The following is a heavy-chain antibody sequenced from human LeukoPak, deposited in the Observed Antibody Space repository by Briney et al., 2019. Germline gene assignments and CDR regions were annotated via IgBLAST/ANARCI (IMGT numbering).Heavy chain of an antibody. CDR2: INHSGST. CDR1: GGSFSGYY. D-gene: IGHD3-10*01. Sequence: PSETLSLTCAVYGGSFSGYYWSWIRQPPGKGLEWIGEINHSGSTNYNPSLKSRVTISVDTSRNQFSLELTSVTAADTAVYFCARDSHSGFQWGQGTLVTVSS. V-gene: IGHV4-34*01. CDR3: ARDSHSGFQ. J-gene: IGHJ4*02.